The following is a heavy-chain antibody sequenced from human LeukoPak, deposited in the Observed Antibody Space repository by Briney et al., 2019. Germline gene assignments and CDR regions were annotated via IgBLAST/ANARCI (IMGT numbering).Heavy chain of an antibody. CDR3: ASGSSGDHTIDY. D-gene: IGHD2-21*02. CDR1: GGTFSSYA. J-gene: IGHJ4*02. V-gene: IGHV1-18*01. Sequence: GASVKVSCKASGGTFSSYAISWVRQAPGQGLEWMGWISAYNGNTNYAQKLQGRVTMTTDTSTSTAYMELSSLRSEDTAVYYCASGSSGDHTIDYWGQGTLVTVSS. CDR2: ISAYNGNT.